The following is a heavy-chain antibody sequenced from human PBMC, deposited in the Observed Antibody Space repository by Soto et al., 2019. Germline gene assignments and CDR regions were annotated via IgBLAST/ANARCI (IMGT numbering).Heavy chain of an antibody. CDR1: GFTFSNAW. V-gene: IGHV3-15*01. CDR2: IKSKTDGGTT. CDR3: TTSGWYRGDY. D-gene: IGHD6-19*01. J-gene: IGHJ4*02. Sequence: EVQMVESGGGLVKPGGSLRLSCAASGFTFSNAWMSWVRQAPGKGLGWVGRIKSKTDGGTTHYAASLKGRFTISRDDSKNTLYVQMNSLKTEDTAVYYCTTSGWYRGDYWGQGTLVTVSS.